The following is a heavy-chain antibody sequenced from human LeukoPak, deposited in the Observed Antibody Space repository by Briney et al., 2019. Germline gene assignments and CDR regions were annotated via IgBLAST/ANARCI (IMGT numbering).Heavy chain of an antibody. D-gene: IGHD3-16*01. J-gene: IGHJ5*02. CDR2: INPDGGNT. V-gene: IGHV1-46*01. Sequence: ASVKVSCKASGYTFTNSYIHWVRQAPGQVLEWMGLINPDGGNTNYAQNFQGRVTMTRDMSTSTVYMELSSLRSEDTAVYYCARDPIMITFGGVINWFDPWGQGTLVTVSS. CDR3: ARDPIMITFGGVINWFDP. CDR1: GYTFTNSY.